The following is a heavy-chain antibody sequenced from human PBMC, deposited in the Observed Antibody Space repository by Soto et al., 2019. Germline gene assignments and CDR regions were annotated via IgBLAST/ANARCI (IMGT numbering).Heavy chain of an antibody. CDR3: ARVRGAAYDDVWSGYLYHDYYGMDV. Sequence: QVQLVESGGGVVQPGRSLRLSCAASGFTFSRYAMHWVRQAPGKGLERVAVISYDGSNKYYADSEKGRFTISRDNSKNTVYLLMNSPIADDTAVDSCARVRGAAYDDVWSGYLYHDYYGMDVLGQGTTVTVSS. CDR2: ISYDGSNK. J-gene: IGHJ6*02. D-gene: IGHD3-3*01. CDR1: GFTFSRYA. V-gene: IGHV3-30-3*01.